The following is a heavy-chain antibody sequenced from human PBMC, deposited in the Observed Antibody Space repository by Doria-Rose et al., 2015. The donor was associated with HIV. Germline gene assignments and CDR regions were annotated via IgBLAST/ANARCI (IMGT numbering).Heavy chain of an antibody. V-gene: IGHV2-26*01. CDR2: IVSDDER. D-gene: IGHD6-13*01. CDR3: ARIKSSRWYHKYYFDF. Sequence: QVTLKESGPVLVKPAETLTLTCTVSGVSLSSPGMGVSWIRQPPGKALEWLANIVSDDERSYKTSLKSRLTISRGTSKSQVFLTTTDMDPVDTATYYCARIKSSRWYHKYYFDFWGQGTLVIVSA. J-gene: IGHJ4*02. CDR1: GVSLSSPGMG.